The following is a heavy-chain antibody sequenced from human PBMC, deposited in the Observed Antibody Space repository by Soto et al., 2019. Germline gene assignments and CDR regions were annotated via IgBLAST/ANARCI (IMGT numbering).Heavy chain of an antibody. CDR3: ARYSNNWFQTEGMDV. CDR2: IDASGNT. J-gene: IGHJ6*02. Sequence: SETLSLTCTVSVDSITTYYWSWIRQPAGKGLEWIGRIDASGNTNYNPSLNSRVTMSIDTSKKQFSLKLTSVTAADTAIYYCARYSNNWFQTEGMDVWGQGTAVTVSS. CDR1: VDSITTYY. V-gene: IGHV4-4*07. D-gene: IGHD6-13*01.